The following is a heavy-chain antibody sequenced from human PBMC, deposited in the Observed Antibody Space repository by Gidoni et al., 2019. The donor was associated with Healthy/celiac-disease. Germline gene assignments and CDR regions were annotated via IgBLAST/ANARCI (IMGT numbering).Heavy chain of an antibody. J-gene: IGHJ4*02. Sequence: EVQLLESGGGLVQPGGSLRPPCAASGFTFRSFAMSWVRQAPGKGLEWVSAISGSGGSTYYADSVKGRFTISRDNSKNTLYLQMNSLRAEDTAVYYCAKGTTAVSRYDGYYFDYWGQGTLVTVSS. D-gene: IGHD5-12*01. CDR2: ISGSGGST. CDR1: GFTFRSFA. V-gene: IGHV3-23*01. CDR3: AKGTTAVSRYDGYYFDY.